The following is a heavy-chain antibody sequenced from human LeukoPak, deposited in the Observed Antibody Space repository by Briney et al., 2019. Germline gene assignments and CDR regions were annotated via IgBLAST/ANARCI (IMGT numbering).Heavy chain of an antibody. Sequence: GSLRLSCAASGFTVSRNYMSWVRQAPGKGLEWVSVISSGGSTYYADSVKGRFTISRDNSKNTLYLQMNSLRAEDTAVYYCARDLMWSRDGYNYDIWGQGTLVTVSS. D-gene: IGHD5-24*01. V-gene: IGHV3-66*01. CDR1: GFTVSRNY. J-gene: IGHJ4*02. CDR3: ARDLMWSRDGYNYDI. CDR2: ISSGGST.